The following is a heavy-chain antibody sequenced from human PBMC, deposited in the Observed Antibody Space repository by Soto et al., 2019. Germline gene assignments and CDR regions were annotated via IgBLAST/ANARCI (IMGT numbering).Heavy chain of an antibody. J-gene: IGHJ5*02. Sequence: SETLSLTCAVYGGSFSGYYWSWIRQPPGKGLEWIGEINHSGSTNYNPSLKSRVTISVDTSKNQFSLKLSSVTAADTAVYYCARTLTRLKDIVVVPAVLRPHNWFDPWGQGTLVTVSS. CDR2: INHSGST. CDR1: GGSFSGYY. V-gene: IGHV4-34*01. CDR3: ARTLTRLKDIVVVPAVLRPHNWFDP. D-gene: IGHD2-2*01.